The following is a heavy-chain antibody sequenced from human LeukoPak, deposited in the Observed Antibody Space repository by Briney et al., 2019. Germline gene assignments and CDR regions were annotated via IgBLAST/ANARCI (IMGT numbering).Heavy chain of an antibody. CDR1: GFTFSEYW. J-gene: IGHJ4*02. Sequence: GGSLRLSCGASGFTFSEYWMTWVRQAPGRGPEWVANIKGDGSKIYYVDSVKGRFTISRDNAKSSLYLQMDSLRVEDTAVYYCARDGSSFDYWGQGALVTVSS. V-gene: IGHV3-7*01. CDR2: IKGDGSKI. CDR3: ARDGSSFDY. D-gene: IGHD2-15*01.